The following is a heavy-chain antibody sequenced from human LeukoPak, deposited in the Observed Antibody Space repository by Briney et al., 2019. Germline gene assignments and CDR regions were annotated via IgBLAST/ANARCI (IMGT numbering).Heavy chain of an antibody. CDR2: ISGSGYRI. D-gene: IGHD3-22*01. Sequence: PGGSLRLSCAASGFTFSSYEMNWVRQAPGKGLEWVSGISGSGYRIYYADSVKGGLTISRDNSNNTLYLHMNELRAEDTAVYYCAKVRDRYYDSDYDYYFDYWGQGTLVTVSS. CDR3: AKVRDRYYDSDYDYYFDY. J-gene: IGHJ4*02. CDR1: GFTFSSYE. V-gene: IGHV3-23*01.